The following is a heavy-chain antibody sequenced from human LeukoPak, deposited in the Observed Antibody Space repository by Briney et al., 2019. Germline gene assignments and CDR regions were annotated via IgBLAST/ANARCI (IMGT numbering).Heavy chain of an antibody. CDR3: VKDRVGTWEPIDY. CDR2: ISSSSSTI. J-gene: IGHJ4*02. D-gene: IGHD1-26*01. V-gene: IGHV3-48*04. CDR1: GFTFSNYN. Sequence: GGSLRLSCAASGFTFSNYNMNWVRQAPGKGLEWVSYISSSSSTIYYADSVKGRFTISRDNAKNSLYLQMNSLRVEDTAVYYCVKDRVGTWEPIDYWGQGTLVTVSS.